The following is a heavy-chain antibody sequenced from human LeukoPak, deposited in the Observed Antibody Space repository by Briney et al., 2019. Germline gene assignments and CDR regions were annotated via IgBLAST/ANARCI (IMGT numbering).Heavy chain of an antibody. CDR2: IYYSGST. CDR3: ARHEYSGSYYGLSWFDP. D-gene: IGHD1-26*01. CDR1: GGSISSSGYY. V-gene: IGHV4-39*01. J-gene: IGHJ5*02. Sequence: PPETLSLTCTVSGGSISSSGYYWGWIRQPPGKGLEWIASIYYSGSTYYNPSLKSRVTISVDTSKNQLSLKLSSLTAADTAVYYCARHEYSGSYYGLSWFDPWGQGTQVTVSS.